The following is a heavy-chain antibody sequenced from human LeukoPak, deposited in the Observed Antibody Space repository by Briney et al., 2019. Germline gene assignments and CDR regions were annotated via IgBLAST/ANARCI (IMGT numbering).Heavy chain of an antibody. CDR1: EFTFSDFW. V-gene: IGHV3-7*04. CDR2: IKKDGSKK. J-gene: IGHJ6*03. CDR3: ARVNYYYYYMDV. Sequence: GGSLILSCVASEFTFSDFWMTWVRQVPGKGLEWVADIKKDGSKKNQVDSGRFTISRDNARNSLYLQMNNLRAEDTAVYYCARVNYYYYYMDVWGKGTTVTVSS.